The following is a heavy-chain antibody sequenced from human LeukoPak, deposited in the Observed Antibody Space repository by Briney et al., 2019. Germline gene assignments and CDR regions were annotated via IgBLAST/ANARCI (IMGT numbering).Heavy chain of an antibody. Sequence: GGSLRLSCAASGFTFSAYYMSWIRRAPGKGLEWVSYISSSGSTIYYADSVKGRFTISRDNAKNSLYLQMNSLRAEDTAVYYCARLDDYGDYEDPWGQGTLVTVSS. CDR3: ARLDDYGDYEDP. V-gene: IGHV3-11*01. J-gene: IGHJ5*02. CDR1: GFTFSAYY. D-gene: IGHD4-17*01. CDR2: ISSSGSTI.